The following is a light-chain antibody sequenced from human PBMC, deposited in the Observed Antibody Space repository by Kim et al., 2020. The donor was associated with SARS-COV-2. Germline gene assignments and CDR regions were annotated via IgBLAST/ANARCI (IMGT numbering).Light chain of an antibody. Sequence: GTGPPTRASGTGAVARDSYPNWFQQTPGQAPRPLFYSTNNKHSWTPFRFSGSLLGGKAALTLSGVQPEDEAEYYCVLHYSGAQVFGGGTQLTVL. CDR3: VLHYSGAQV. V-gene: IGLV7-43*01. CDR2: STN. CDR1: TGAVARDSY. J-gene: IGLJ3*02.